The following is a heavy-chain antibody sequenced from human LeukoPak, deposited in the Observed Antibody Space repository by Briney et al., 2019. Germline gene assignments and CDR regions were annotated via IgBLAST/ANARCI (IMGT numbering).Heavy chain of an antibody. CDR3: AKIVDRSVVGATGDY. Sequence: GGSLRLSCAASGFTFSSYAMSWVRQAPGKGLEWVSAISGSGGSTYYADSVKGRFTISRDNSKNTLYLQMNSLRAEDTAVYYCAKIVDRSVVGATGDYWGQGTLVTVSS. CDR2: ISGSGGST. D-gene: IGHD1-26*01. J-gene: IGHJ4*02. V-gene: IGHV3-23*01. CDR1: GFTFSSYA.